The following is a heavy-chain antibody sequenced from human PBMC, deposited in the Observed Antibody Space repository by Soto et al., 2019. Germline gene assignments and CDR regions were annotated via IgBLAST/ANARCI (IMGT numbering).Heavy chain of an antibody. D-gene: IGHD6-19*01. CDR1: GYNFTSSW. Sequence: PGESMKVSCKVAGYNFTSSWIAWVRKMPGKGLEWMGIIYLGDSDTRYSPSFQGQVTIAADKSISTAYLQWSSLKASDTAMYYCARGWGSSGLYSVLGQRTTVIVSS. CDR3: ARGWGSSGLYSV. V-gene: IGHV5-51*01. J-gene: IGHJ6*02. CDR2: IYLGDSDT.